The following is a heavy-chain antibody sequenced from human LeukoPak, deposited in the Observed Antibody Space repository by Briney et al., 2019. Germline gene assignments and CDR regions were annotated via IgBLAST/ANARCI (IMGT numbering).Heavy chain of an antibody. CDR2: IGTAGDP. CDR1: GFTFSSYD. D-gene: IGHD3-10*01. CDR3: ARARIMVRGAKGYYYYGMDV. Sequence: GGSLRLSCAASGFTFSSYDMHWVRQATGKGLEGVSAIGTAGDPYYLGSVKGRFTISRENAKTSLYLQMNSLRAGDTAVYYCARARIMVRGAKGYYYYGMDVWGQGTTVTVSS. V-gene: IGHV3-13*05. J-gene: IGHJ6*02.